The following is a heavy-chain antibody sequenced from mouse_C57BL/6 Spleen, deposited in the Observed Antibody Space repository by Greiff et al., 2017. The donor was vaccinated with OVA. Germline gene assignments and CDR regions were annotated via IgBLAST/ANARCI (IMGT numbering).Heavy chain of an antibody. CDR1: GYTFTSYW. CDR2: IHPNSGST. V-gene: IGHV1-64*01. Sequence: QVQLQQPGAELVKPGASVKLSCKASGYTFTSYWMHWVKQRPGQGLEWIGMIHPNSGSTNYNEKFKSKATLTVDKSSSTAYMQLSSLTSEDSAVYYCARESITTVVAPYWYFDVWGTGTTVTVSS. J-gene: IGHJ1*03. CDR3: ARESITTVVAPYWYFDV. D-gene: IGHD1-1*01.